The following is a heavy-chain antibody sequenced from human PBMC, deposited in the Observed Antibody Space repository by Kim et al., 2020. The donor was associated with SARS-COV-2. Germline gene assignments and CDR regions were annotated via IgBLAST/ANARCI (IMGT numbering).Heavy chain of an antibody. J-gene: IGHJ3*02. V-gene: IGHV4-31*02. Sequence: STYYNPSLKSRVTISVDTAKNQFSLKLSSVTAADTAVYYCARDRLEAFDIWGQGTMVTVSS. CDR2: ST. CDR3: ARDRLEAFDI.